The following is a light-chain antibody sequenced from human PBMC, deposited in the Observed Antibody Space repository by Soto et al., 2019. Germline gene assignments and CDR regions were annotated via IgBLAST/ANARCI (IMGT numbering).Light chain of an antibody. J-gene: IGKJ1*01. Sequence: PGDRVTLSCRASQSVSSSYLTWYQQKPGQAPRLLIYGASTRATGIPARFSGSGSGTEFTLTISSLQPDDFATYYCQHYNSYSEAFGQGTKVDIK. CDR1: QSVSSSY. CDR3: QHYNSYSEA. V-gene: IGKV3D-7*01. CDR2: GAS.